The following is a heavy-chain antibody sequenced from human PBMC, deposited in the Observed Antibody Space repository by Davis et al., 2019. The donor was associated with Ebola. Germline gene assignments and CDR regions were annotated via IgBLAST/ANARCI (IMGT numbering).Heavy chain of an antibody. CDR2: ISYDGSNK. CDR1: GFTFSSYA. D-gene: IGHD3-3*01. Sequence: GESLKISCAASGFTFSSYAMHWVRQAPGKGLEWVAVISYDGSNKYYADSVKGRFTISRDNAKNSLYLQMNSLRAEDTAVYYCARDRDFWSGYYTLGYYGMDVWGKGTTVTVSS. V-gene: IGHV3-30*04. CDR3: ARDRDFWSGYYTLGYYGMDV. J-gene: IGHJ6*04.